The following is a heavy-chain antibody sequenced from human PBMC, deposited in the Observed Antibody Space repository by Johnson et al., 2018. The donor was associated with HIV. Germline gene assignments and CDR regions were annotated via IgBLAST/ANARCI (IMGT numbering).Heavy chain of an antibody. CDR3: ARGAYSSSWHASDASDI. CDR2: IRYDGSNK. CDR1: GFTFSNYG. V-gene: IGHV3-30*02. D-gene: IGHD6-13*01. Sequence: QVQLVESGGGVVQPGGSLRLSCAASGFTFSNYGMHWVRQAPGKGLEWVAFIRYDGSNKYYADSVKGRFTISRDNSKNTLYLQMNSLRAEDTAVYYCARGAYSSSWHASDASDIWGQGTMVTVSS. J-gene: IGHJ3*02.